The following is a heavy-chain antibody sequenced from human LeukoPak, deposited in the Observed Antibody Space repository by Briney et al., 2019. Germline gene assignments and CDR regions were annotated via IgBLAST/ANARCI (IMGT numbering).Heavy chain of an antibody. V-gene: IGHV3-23*01. CDR1: GFTFSSYA. D-gene: IGHD3-9*01. Sequence: GGSLRLSCAASGFTFSSYAMSWVRQAPGKGLEWVSAISGSGGSTYYADSVKGRFTISRDNSKNTLYLQMNSLRAEDTAVYYCAKDRGIRYLDWLLPYYFDYWGQGTLVTVSS. J-gene: IGHJ4*02. CDR3: AKDRGIRYLDWLLPYYFDY. CDR2: ISGSGGST.